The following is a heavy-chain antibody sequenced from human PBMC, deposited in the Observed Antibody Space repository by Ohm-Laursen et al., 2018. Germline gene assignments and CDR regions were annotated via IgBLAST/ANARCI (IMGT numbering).Heavy chain of an antibody. CDR1: GFTFSSYS. V-gene: IGHV3-21*01. D-gene: IGHD6-19*01. CDR3: ARALPTRYSSGWGLIDY. Sequence: GSLRLSCTASGFTFSSYSMNWVRQAPGKGLEWVSSISSSSSYIYYADSVKGRFTISRDNAKNSLYLQMNSLRAEDTAVYYCARALPTRYSSGWGLIDYWGQGTLVTVSS. J-gene: IGHJ4*02. CDR2: ISSSSSYI.